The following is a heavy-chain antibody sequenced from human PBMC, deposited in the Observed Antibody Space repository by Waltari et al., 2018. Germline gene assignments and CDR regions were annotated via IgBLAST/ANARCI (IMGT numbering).Heavy chain of an antibody. Sequence: QLQLQESGPGLVKPSETLSLTCTVSGGSISPNYHWGWIRQPPGKGREWMGNMQYRGSTFYNPSLKSRVTISLDTSKNQFSLRLSSVGAADTAVYFCGRIAFGDDGGYFQHWGQGTLVTVSS. CDR1: GGSISPNYH. J-gene: IGHJ1*01. CDR2: MQYRGST. CDR3: GRIAFGDDGGYFQH. D-gene: IGHD4-17*01. V-gene: IGHV4-39*01.